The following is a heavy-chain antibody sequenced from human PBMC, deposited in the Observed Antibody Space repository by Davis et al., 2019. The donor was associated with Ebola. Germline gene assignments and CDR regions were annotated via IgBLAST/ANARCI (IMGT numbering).Heavy chain of an antibody. V-gene: IGHV3-21*01. J-gene: IGHJ5*02. CDR3: VRERTASGTGWFDI. D-gene: IGHD1-26*01. CDR1: GFTFSSYS. CDR2: ISSSSSYI. Sequence: GGSLRLSCAASGFTFSSYSMNWVRQAPGKGLEWVSSISSSSSYIYYADSVKGRFTISRDNAKNSLYLQMNSLRAEDTAVYYCVRERTASGTGWFDIWGPGTMVTVSS.